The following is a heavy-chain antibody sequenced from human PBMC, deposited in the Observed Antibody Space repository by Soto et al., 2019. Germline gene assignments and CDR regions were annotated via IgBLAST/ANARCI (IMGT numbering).Heavy chain of an antibody. J-gene: IGHJ4*02. CDR3: AKDRNYPRDQFHY. D-gene: IGHD1-7*01. CDR1: GFTFSTYA. V-gene: IGHV3-23*01. CDR2: ISANGQGI. Sequence: GSLRLSCAASGFTFSTYAHSWVRQAPGKGLEWVSAISANGQGIYYADSVRGRFTISRDNSKNTIFLHMDSLRAEDTAVYYCAKDRNYPRDQFHYWGQGTLVTVSS.